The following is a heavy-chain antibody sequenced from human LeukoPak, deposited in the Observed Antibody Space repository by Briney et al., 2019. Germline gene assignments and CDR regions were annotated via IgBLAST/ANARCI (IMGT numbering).Heavy chain of an antibody. J-gene: IGHJ4*02. V-gene: IGHV3-43*02. Sequence: GGSLRLSCAASGFTFDDSAMHWVRQAPGKGLEWVSLISGGGDHTYYADSVKGRFTVSRDNSKNSLYLQMNSLRAEDTAFYYCAKSDYCTNSSCFGVQLDSWGQGTLVTVSS. CDR2: ISGGGDHT. D-gene: IGHD2-2*01. CDR1: GFTFDDSA. CDR3: AKSDYCTNSSCFGVQLDS.